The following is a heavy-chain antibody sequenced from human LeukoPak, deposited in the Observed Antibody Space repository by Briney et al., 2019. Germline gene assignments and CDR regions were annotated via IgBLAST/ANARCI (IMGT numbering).Heavy chain of an antibody. J-gene: IGHJ4*02. D-gene: IGHD2-15*01. Sequence: ASVKVSGKAAGYTVTSYGISWVRQAPGQGLEWMGWISAYNGNTNDAQKLQGRVTMTTDTSTSTAYMELRSLRSDDTAVYYCARTGYCSGGSCYSESSNYWGQGTLVTVSS. CDR1: GYTVTSYG. V-gene: IGHV1-18*01. CDR2: ISAYNGNT. CDR3: ARTGYCSGGSCYSESSNY.